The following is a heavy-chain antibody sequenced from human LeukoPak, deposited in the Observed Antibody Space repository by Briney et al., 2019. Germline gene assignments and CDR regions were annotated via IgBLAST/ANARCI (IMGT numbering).Heavy chain of an antibody. Sequence: GGSLRLSCAASGFTFSSSWMSWVRQVPGRGLEWVANIDKHGNGKYYVDSVKGRFAISRDYATNSVFLQMNSLRAEDTSVYYCARDAGWGYYDLWGQGTPVTVSS. J-gene: IGHJ4*02. V-gene: IGHV3-7*01. D-gene: IGHD1-26*01. CDR3: ARDAGWGYYDL. CDR2: IDKHGNGK. CDR1: GFTFSSSW.